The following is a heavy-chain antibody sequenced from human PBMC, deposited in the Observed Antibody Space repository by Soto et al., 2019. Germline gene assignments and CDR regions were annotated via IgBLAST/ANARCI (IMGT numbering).Heavy chain of an antibody. CDR2: IYYSGST. V-gene: IGHV4-31*03. CDR1: GGSISSGGYY. Sequence: QVQLQESGPGLVKPSQTLSLTCTVSGGSISSGGYYWSWIRQHPGKGLEWIGYIYYSGSTYYNPSLKSRVTISVDTSKNQLSLKLSSVTAADTAVYYCAKTYGSGSYYYYYGMDVWGQGTTVTVSS. J-gene: IGHJ6*02. D-gene: IGHD3-10*01. CDR3: AKTYGSGSYYYYYGMDV.